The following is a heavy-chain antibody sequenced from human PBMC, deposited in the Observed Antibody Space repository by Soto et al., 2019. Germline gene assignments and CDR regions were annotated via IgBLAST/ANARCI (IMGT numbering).Heavy chain of an antibody. Sequence: EVQLVESGGGLVQPGGSLRLSCAASGFTVSKTYMTWVRQPPGKGLEWVSVIYGGGTTYHADSVKGRFSSSRDNSKNTLYLPMNSLRADDTAVYYYARGGSSGTYYAHWNFDLWGRGTLVTVAS. CDR1: GFTVSKTY. CDR3: ARGGSSGTYYAHWNFDL. V-gene: IGHV3-66*01. J-gene: IGHJ2*01. CDR2: IYGGGTT. D-gene: IGHD3-10*01.